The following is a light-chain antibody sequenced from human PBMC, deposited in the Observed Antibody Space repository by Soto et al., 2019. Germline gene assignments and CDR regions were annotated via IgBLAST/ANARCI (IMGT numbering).Light chain of an antibody. Sequence: EIVFTQSPATLSLSPGERATLSCRASQSVSSYLAWYQQKPGQAPRLLIYDASNRATGIPARFSGSGSGTDFTLTISGLEPEDFAIYYCQQRSNWPPITFGQGTRLEIK. CDR3: QQRSNWPPIT. CDR2: DAS. V-gene: IGKV3-11*01. J-gene: IGKJ5*01. CDR1: QSVSSY.